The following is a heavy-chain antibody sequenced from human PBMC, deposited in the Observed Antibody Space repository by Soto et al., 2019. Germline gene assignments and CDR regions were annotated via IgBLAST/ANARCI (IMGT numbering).Heavy chain of an antibody. V-gene: IGHV1-46*03. Sequence: ASVKVSCKASGYTFTSYYMHWVRQAPGQGLEWMGIINPSGGSTSYAQKFQGRVTMTRDTSTSTVYMELSSLRSEDTAVYYCARDLADGDYHLRGRTFDYWGQGTLVTVSS. D-gene: IGHD4-17*01. J-gene: IGHJ4*02. CDR3: ARDLADGDYHLRGRTFDY. CDR1: GYTFTSYY. CDR2: INPSGGST.